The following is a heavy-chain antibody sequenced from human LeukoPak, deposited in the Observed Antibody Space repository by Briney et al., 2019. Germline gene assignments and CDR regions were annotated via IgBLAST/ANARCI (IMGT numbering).Heavy chain of an antibody. J-gene: IGHJ4*02. CDR2: IHYSGTT. Sequence: SETLSLTCAVSGGSISRYYWNWIRQPPGERLEWIGCIHYSGTTAYNPSLESRVTMSVDTSRNHISLKMTSVTAADTATYYCARWGYFDSSTYFVVDYWGQGVLVTVSS. CDR1: GGSISRYY. D-gene: IGHD3-22*01. CDR3: ARWGYFDSSTYFVVDY. V-gene: IGHV4-59*01.